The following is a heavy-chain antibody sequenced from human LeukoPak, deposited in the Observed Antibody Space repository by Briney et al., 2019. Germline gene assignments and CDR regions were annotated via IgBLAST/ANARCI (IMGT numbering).Heavy chain of an antibody. Sequence: SETLSLTCAVYGGSFSGYYWSWIRQPPGKGLEWIGEINHSGSTNYNPSLKSRVTISVDTSKNQFSLKLSSVTAADTAVYYCARGQTYYDILTGYYRSGWFDPWGQGTLVTVSS. V-gene: IGHV4-34*01. CDR2: INHSGST. D-gene: IGHD3-9*01. CDR1: GGSFSGYY. CDR3: ARGQTYYDILTGYYRSGWFDP. J-gene: IGHJ5*02.